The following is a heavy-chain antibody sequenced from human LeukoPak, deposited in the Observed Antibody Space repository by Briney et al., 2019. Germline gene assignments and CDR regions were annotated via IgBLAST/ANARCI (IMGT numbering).Heavy chain of an antibody. J-gene: IGHJ5*02. D-gene: IGHD2-15*01. V-gene: IGHV4-38-2*02. CDR3: AREYCSGGSCWFDP. CDR2: IYHSGST. Sequence: SETLSLTCTVSGYSISSGYYWGWIRQPPGKGLEWIESIYHSGSTYYNPSLKSRVTISVDTPKNQFSLKLSSVTAADTAVYYCAREYCSGGSCWFDPWGQGTLVTVSS. CDR1: GYSISSGYY.